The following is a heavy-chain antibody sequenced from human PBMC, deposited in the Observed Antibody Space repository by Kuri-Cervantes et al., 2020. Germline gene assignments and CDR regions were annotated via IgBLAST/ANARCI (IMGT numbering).Heavy chain of an antibody. V-gene: IGHV3-30-3*01. CDR1: GFTFSSYA. CDR2: ISYDGSNK. J-gene: IGHJ4*02. Sequence: GGSLRLSCAASGFTFSSYAMHWVRQAPGKGLEWVAVISYDGSNKYYADSVKGRFTIFRDNAKNSLYLQMNSLRDEDTAVYYCARDRPFSYWGQGTLVTVSS. CDR3: ARDRPFSY. D-gene: IGHD3-16*01.